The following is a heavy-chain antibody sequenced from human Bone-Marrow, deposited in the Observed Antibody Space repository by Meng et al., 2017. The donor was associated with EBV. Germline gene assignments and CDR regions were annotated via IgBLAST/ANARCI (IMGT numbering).Heavy chain of an antibody. D-gene: IGHD6-13*01. CDR1: GGSISSGGYY. V-gene: IGHV4-30-4*01. J-gene: IGHJ4*02. CDR2: IYYSGST. CDR3: ASGSTAAGTDY. Sequence: QGQLQESGPGLVIPSQPLSLTCAFSGGSISSGGYYWSWIRQPPGKGLEWIGYIYYSGSTYYNPSLKSRVTISVDTSKNQFSLKLSSVTAADTAVYYCASGSTAAGTDYWGQGTLVTVSS.